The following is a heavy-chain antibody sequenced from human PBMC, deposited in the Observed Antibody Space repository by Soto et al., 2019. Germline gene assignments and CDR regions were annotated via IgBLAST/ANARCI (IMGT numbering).Heavy chain of an antibody. CDR2: ISSSGSTI. D-gene: IGHD1-26*01. CDR1: GFTFSSYG. Sequence: GGSLRLSCAASGFTFSSYGMNWVRQAPGKGLEWVSYISSSGSTIYYADSVKGRFTISRDNAKNSLYLQMNSLRAEDTAVYYCAREVNSGSYVDYWGQGTLVTVSS. J-gene: IGHJ4*02. V-gene: IGHV3-48*03. CDR3: AREVNSGSYVDY.